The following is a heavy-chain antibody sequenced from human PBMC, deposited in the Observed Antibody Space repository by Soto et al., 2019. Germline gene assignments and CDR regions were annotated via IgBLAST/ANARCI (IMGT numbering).Heavy chain of an antibody. D-gene: IGHD7-27*01. CDR3: AHRRRTGDFDY. J-gene: IGHJ4*02. CDR1: GFSLSTSGVG. CDR2: FYWDDDK. Sequence: QITLKESGPTLVKPTQTLTLTCTFSGFSLSTSGVGVGWIRQPPGKALEWLALFYWDDDKHYSPSLKSRLTITKDTSKNQVVLTMTNMDPVDTATYYCAHRRRTGDFDYWGQGTLVTVSS. V-gene: IGHV2-5*02.